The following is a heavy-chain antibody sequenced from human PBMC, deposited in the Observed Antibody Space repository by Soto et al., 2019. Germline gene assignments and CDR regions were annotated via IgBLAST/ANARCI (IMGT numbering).Heavy chain of an antibody. CDR3: TRDLREEIQPRYYYCYMDV. D-gene: IGHD5-18*01. Sequence: PGGPLRLSCTASGFTFGVYAMSWFRQAPGKGLEWVGFIRSKAYGGTTEYAASVKGRFTISRDDSKSIAYLQMKSLKTEDTAVYYCTRDLREEIQPRYYYCYMDVWAKVTKVHVAS. V-gene: IGHV3-49*03. CDR1: GFTFGVYA. J-gene: IGHJ6*03. CDR2: IRSKAYGGTT.